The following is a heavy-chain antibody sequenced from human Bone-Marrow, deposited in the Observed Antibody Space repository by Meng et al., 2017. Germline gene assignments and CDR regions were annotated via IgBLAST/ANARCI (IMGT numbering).Heavy chain of an antibody. J-gene: IGHJ4*01. Sequence: QLGESGGGFVKPGGSLRLFCAASGFTFSNAWMTWVRQAPGKGLEWIGRMKSNVDGGTVDYAAAVKGRFFISRDDSENTFYLQMNSLKTEDTAVYYCSGHVDYWGHGTLVTVFS. CDR1: GFTFSNAW. CDR3: SGHVDY. CDR2: MKSNVDGGTV. V-gene: IGHV3-15*01.